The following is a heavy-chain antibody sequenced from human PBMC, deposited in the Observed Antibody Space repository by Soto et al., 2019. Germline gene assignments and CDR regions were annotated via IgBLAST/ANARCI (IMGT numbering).Heavy chain of an antibody. CDR2: LIPILGIA. D-gene: IGHD5-12*01. J-gene: IGHJ4*02. CDR1: GGTFSSYT. V-gene: IGHV1-69*02. Sequence: QVQLVQSGAEVKKPGSSVKVSCKASGGTFSSYTISWVRQAPGQGLEWMGRLIPILGIANYAQKVQGRFTIHADKPTSNAYMELRILGAEETAVYYWARTGGVVGSGYDWGGYYYDYRDQGTLVTVSS. CDR3: ARTGGVVGSGYDWGGYYYDY.